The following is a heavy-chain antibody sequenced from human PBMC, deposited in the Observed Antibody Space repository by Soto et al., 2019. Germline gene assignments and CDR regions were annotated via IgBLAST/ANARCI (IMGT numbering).Heavy chain of an antibody. CDR3: ARISHSFITIFGVVIPNYYYMDV. V-gene: IGHV3-7*01. Sequence: PGGSLRLSCAASGFTFSSYWMSWVRQAPGKGLEWVANIKQDGSEKYYVDSVKGRFTISRDNAKNSLYLQMNSLRAEDTAVYYCARISHSFITIFGVVIPNYYYMDVWGKGTTVTVSS. CDR1: GFTFSSYW. D-gene: IGHD3-3*01. J-gene: IGHJ6*03. CDR2: IKQDGSEK.